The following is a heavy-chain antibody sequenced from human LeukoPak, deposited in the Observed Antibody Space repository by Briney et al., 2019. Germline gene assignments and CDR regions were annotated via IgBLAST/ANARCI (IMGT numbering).Heavy chain of an antibody. CDR2: IYSGGST. D-gene: IGHD1-26*01. V-gene: IGHV3-66*02. Sequence: GGSLRLSCAASGFTVSSNYMSWVRQAQGKGLEWVSVIYSGGSTYYADSVKGRFTISRDNSKNTLYLQMNSLRAEDTAVYYCARYFVGATRDYWGQGTLVTVSS. CDR3: ARYFVGATRDY. CDR1: GFTVSSNY. J-gene: IGHJ4*02.